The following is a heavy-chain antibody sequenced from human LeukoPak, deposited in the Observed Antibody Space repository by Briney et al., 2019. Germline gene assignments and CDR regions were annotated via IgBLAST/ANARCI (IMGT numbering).Heavy chain of an antibody. J-gene: IGHJ4*02. CDR1: GGSVSSGSYY. CDR2: IYYSGNT. CDR3: AREAMYSYGNNFDY. Sequence: PSETLSLTCTVSGGSVSSGSYYWSWIRQPPGKGLEWIGYIYYSGNTNYNPSLKSRVTISVDTSKNQFSLKLSSVTAADTAVYHCAREAMYSYGNNFDYWGQGTLVTVSS. V-gene: IGHV4-61*01. D-gene: IGHD5-18*01.